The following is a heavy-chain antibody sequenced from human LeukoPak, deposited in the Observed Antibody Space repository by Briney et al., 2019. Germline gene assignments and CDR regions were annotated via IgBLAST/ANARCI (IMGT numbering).Heavy chain of an antibody. Sequence: SETLSLTCAVYGGSFSGYYWSWIRQPPGKGLERIGEINHSGSTNYNPSLKSRVTISVDTSKNQFSLKLSSVTAADTAVYYCARHLDYYDSSGPVYAFDIWGQGTMVTVSS. CDR3: ARHLDYYDSSGPVYAFDI. D-gene: IGHD3-22*01. J-gene: IGHJ3*02. V-gene: IGHV4-34*01. CDR2: INHSGST. CDR1: GGSFSGYY.